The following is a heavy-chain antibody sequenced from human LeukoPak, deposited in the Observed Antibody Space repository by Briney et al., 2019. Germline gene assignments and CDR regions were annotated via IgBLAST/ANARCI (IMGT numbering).Heavy chain of an antibody. D-gene: IGHD1-26*01. CDR1: GFTFSSYS. Sequence: GGSLRLSCAASGFTFSSYSMNWVRQAPGKGLEWVSSISSSSYIYYADSVKGRFTISRDNAKNSLYLQMNSLRAEDTAVYYCARTLVGATKGNAFDIWGQGTMVTVSS. CDR3: ARTLVGATKGNAFDI. J-gene: IGHJ3*02. CDR2: ISSSSYI. V-gene: IGHV3-21*01.